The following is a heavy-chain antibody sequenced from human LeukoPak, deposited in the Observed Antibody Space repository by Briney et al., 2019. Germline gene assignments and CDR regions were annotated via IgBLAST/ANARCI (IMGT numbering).Heavy chain of an antibody. V-gene: IGHV4-30-2*01. Sequence: SRTLSLTCAVSGGSISSGGYSWSWIRQPPGKGLEWIGYIYHSGSTYYNPSLKSRVTISVARSKNQFSLKLSSVTAADTAVYYCARDSHNVWGTYFDYWGQGTLVTVSS. J-gene: IGHJ4*02. CDR2: IYHSGST. CDR1: GGSISSGGYS. CDR3: ARDSHNVWGTYFDY. D-gene: IGHD3-16*01.